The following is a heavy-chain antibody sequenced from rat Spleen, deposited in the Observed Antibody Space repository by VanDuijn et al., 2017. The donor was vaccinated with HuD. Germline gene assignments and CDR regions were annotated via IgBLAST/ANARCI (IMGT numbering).Heavy chain of an antibody. CDR2: ISPSGGST. Sequence: EVQLVESDGGLVQPGRSLKLSCAASGFTFSNYGMHWIRQAPTKGLEWVASISPSGGSTYYRDSVKGRFTISRDNAKSTLYLQMDSLRSEDTATYYCARRTRVSHWYFDFWGPGTMVTVSS. V-gene: IGHV5-19*01. CDR1: GFTFSNYG. CDR3: ARRTRVSHWYFDF. D-gene: IGHD1-4*01. J-gene: IGHJ1*01.